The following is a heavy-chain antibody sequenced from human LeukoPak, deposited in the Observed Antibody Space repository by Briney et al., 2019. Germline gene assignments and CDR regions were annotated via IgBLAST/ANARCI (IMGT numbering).Heavy chain of an antibody. D-gene: IGHD3-16*01. V-gene: IGHV3-74*01. J-gene: IGHJ4*02. CDR2: INSDGTDT. Sequence: PGGSLRLSCATSGFTLSSFWMHWVRHPPGKGLVWVSRINSDGTDTSYADSAKGRFTISRDNTKNTVYLQMNSLGAEDTAVYYCARGAWGYSVHFDNWGQGALVTVSS. CDR3: ARGAWGYSVHFDN. CDR1: GFTLSSFW.